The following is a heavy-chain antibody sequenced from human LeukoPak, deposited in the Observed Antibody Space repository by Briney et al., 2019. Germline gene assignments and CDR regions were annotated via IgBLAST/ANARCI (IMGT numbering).Heavy chain of an antibody. CDR3: ARGEYGDPYYFDY. CDR2: ISSSSSYI. V-gene: IGHV3-21*01. Sequence: GGSLRLSCAASGFTFSSYSMNWVRQAPGKGLEWVSSISSSSSYIYYADSMKGRFTISRDNAKNSLYLQMNSLRAEDTAVYYCARGEYGDPYYFDYWGQGTLVTVSS. J-gene: IGHJ4*02. CDR1: GFTFSSYS. D-gene: IGHD4-17*01.